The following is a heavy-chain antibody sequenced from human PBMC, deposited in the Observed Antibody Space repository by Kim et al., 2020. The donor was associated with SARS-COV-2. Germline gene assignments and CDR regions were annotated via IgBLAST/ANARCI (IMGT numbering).Heavy chain of an antibody. D-gene: IGHD6-13*01. V-gene: IGHV4-59*01. CDR1: GGSIGSYY. CDR2: IYYSGST. CDR3: ARGGRIAAAGFKYYYYYGMDV. Sequence: SETLSLTCTVSGGSIGSYYWSWIRQPPGKGLEWIGYIYYSGSTNYNPSLKSRVTISVDTSKNQFSLKLSSVTAADTAVYYCARGGRIAAAGFKYYYYYGMDVWGQGTTVTVSS. J-gene: IGHJ6*02.